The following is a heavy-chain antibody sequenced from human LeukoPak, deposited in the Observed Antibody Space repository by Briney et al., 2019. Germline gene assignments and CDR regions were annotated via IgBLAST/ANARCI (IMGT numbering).Heavy chain of an antibody. CDR3: ARGHPSATGYSSGWYFHY. CDR2: ISAQHGQT. Sequence: ASVKVSCKTSGYSENFYGITWVRQVAGQGLEWMGWISAQHGQTEYAPDSQDRVTMTTDTSTSTAYMELRSLRSDDTAVYYCARGHPSATGYSSGWYFHYWGQGTLVTVSS. J-gene: IGHJ4*02. V-gene: IGHV1-18*01. D-gene: IGHD6-19*01. CDR1: GYSENFYG.